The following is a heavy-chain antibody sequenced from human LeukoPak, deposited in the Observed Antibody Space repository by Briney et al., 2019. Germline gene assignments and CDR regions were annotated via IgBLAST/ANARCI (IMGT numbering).Heavy chain of an antibody. D-gene: IGHD4-23*01. V-gene: IGHV4-30-2*01. CDR3: ARGRDYGGFDY. CDR2: IYHSGST. J-gene: IGHJ4*02. CDR1: GGSISSGGYY. Sequence: PSGTLSLTCTVSGGSISSGGYYWSWIRQPPGKGLEWIGYIYHSGSTYYNPSLKSRVTMSVDTSKNQFSLKLSSVTAADTAVYYCARGRDYGGFDYWGQGTLVTVSS.